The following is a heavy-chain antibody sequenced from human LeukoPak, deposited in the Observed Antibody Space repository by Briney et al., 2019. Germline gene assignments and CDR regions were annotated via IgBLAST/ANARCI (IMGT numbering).Heavy chain of an antibody. CDR2: IGTAGDT. Sequence: GGSLRLSCAASGFTFSSYDMHWVRQATGKGLEWVSGIGTAGDTYYSGSVKGRFTISRESAKNSLYLQMNSLRAGDTAVYYCARGGIGHYYASGTNDAFDIWGQGTMVTVSS. V-gene: IGHV3-13*01. CDR3: ARGGIGHYYASGTNDAFDI. J-gene: IGHJ3*02. CDR1: GFTFSSYD. D-gene: IGHD3-10*01.